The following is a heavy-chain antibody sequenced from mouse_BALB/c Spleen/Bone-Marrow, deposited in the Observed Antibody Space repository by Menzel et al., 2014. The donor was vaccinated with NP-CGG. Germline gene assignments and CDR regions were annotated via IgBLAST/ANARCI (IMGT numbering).Heavy chain of an antibody. CDR2: IDLYYGGT. CDR1: GNSFTANN. V-gene: IGHV1-39*01. J-gene: IGHJ1*01. D-gene: IGHD2-14*01. Sequence: VQLQQSGPELEKPGASVKISCKASGNSFTANNMNWVKQSNGKSLEWIGNIDLYYGGTSYNQKFKGKATLTVDKSSSTVYMQLKSLTSEDSAVYYCARSRYDGTYWYFDVWGAGTTVTVSS. CDR3: ARSRYDGTYWYFDV.